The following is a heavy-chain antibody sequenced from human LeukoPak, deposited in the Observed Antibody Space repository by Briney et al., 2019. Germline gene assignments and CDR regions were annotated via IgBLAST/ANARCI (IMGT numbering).Heavy chain of an antibody. D-gene: IGHD3-9*01. CDR2: IWYGGSNK. Sequence: GRSLRLSCAASGFTFSSYGMHWVRQAPGKGLEWVAVIWYGGSNKYYADSVKGRFTISRDNSKNTLYLQMNSLRAEDTAVYYCARDLHDILTGYGYYYYGMDVWGQGTTVTVSS. V-gene: IGHV3-33*01. CDR3: ARDLHDILTGYGYYYYGMDV. J-gene: IGHJ6*02. CDR1: GFTFSSYG.